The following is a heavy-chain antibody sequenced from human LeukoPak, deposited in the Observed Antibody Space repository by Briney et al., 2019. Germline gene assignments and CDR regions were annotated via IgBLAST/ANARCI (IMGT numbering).Heavy chain of an antibody. CDR3: ARGLAGGDY. Sequence: SWGSLRLSCAVSGFSLSIYSMNWVRQAPGKGLEWVSTITGSGGYIYYEDSVKGRLTISRDNAKNSLYLQMNSLRVEDTAVYYCARGLAGGDYWGQATRVTVSS. CDR2: ITGSGGYI. J-gene: IGHJ4*01. CDR1: GFSLSIYS. D-gene: IGHD6-19*01. V-gene: IGHV3-21*01.